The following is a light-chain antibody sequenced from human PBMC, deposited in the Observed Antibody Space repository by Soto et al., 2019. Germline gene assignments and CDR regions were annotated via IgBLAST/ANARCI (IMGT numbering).Light chain of an antibody. V-gene: IGKV1-33*01. CDR3: QQFHLLPYT. CDR1: QDIRKY. J-gene: IGKJ2*01. Sequence: DIQMTQSPSSLSTSIGDRVTITCQASQDIRKYLNWYQQKPGKAPKLLIYDATNLEIGVPSRFSGTGSGTDFSLIISSLQPEDIATYHCQQFHLLPYTFGQGTKLEI. CDR2: DAT.